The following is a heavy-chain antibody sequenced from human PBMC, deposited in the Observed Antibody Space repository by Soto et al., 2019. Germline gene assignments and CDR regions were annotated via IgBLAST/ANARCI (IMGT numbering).Heavy chain of an antibody. CDR3: ARTDDYGDYGGVYDY. D-gene: IGHD4-17*01. V-gene: IGHV3-21*01. CDR2: ISSSSSYI. CDR1: GFTFSSYS. Sequence: EVQLVESGGGLVKPGGSLRLSCAASGFTFSSYSMNWVRQAPGKGLAWVSSISSSSSYIYYADSVKGRFTISRDNAKNSLYLQMNSLRAEDTAVYYCARTDDYGDYGGVYDYWGQGTLVTVSS. J-gene: IGHJ4*02.